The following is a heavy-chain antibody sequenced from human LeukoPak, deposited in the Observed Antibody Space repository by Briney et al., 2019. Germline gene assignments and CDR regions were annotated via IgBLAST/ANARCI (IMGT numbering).Heavy chain of an antibody. CDR2: IWYDGSNK. Sequence: GGSLRLSCAVSGFTLRSYGMHWVRQAPGKGLEWVAVIWYDGSNKYYADSVKGRFTVSRDNSKNTLYLQMNSLRAEDTAVYYCATAVASSSGWYADYWGQGTLVTVSS. J-gene: IGHJ4*02. V-gene: IGHV3-33*01. CDR3: ATAVASSSGWYADY. D-gene: IGHD6-19*01. CDR1: GFTLRSYG.